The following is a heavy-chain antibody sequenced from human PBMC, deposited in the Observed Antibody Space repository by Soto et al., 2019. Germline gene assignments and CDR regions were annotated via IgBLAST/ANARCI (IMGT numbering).Heavy chain of an antibody. CDR1: GGTFSNYA. J-gene: IGHJ6*02. V-gene: IGHV1-69*01. Sequence: QVQLVQSGAEVRKPGSSVTVSCKASGGTFSNYAISWVRQAPGQGLEWMGGIIPIVGTGSYAQKFQGRVTITADEPTTTAYMELSSLRFEETAVYYCARVVILVPTASTHYYYHMDVWGPGTTVIVSS. D-gene: IGHD2-2*01. CDR3: ARVVILVPTASTHYYYHMDV. CDR2: IIPIVGTG.